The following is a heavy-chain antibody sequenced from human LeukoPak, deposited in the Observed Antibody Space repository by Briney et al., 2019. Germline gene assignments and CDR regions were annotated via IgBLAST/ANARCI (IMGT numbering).Heavy chain of an antibody. CDR3: AREVDRSFGY. Sequence: PGGSLRLSCAAPGFRFSGFWMSWVRQAPGKGPEWVANINQESSEKYYVDSVRGRFTISRDNAKNSLSLQMNSLRVEDTAVYYCAREVDRSFGYWGQGNVVTVSS. D-gene: IGHD1-26*01. CDR2: INQESSEK. V-gene: IGHV3-7*01. J-gene: IGHJ4*02. CDR1: GFRFSGFW.